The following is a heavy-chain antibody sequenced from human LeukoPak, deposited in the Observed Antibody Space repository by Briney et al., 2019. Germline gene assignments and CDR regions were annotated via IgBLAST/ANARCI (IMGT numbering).Heavy chain of an antibody. CDR1: GFTFSSYA. V-gene: IGHV3-23*01. J-gene: IGHJ4*02. D-gene: IGHD3-22*01. CDR2: ISGSGGST. Sequence: GGSLRLSCAASGFTFSSYAMSWVRQAPGKGLEWVSAISGSGGSTYYADSVKGRFTISRDNSKNTLYLQMNSLRAEDTAVYYCAKERYDSSGYSYYFDYWGQGTLVTVSS. CDR3: AKERYDSSGYSYYFDY.